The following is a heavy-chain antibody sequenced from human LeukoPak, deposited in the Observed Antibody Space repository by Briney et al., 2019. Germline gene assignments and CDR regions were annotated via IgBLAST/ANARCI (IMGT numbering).Heavy chain of an antibody. V-gene: IGHV4-34*01. CDR1: GGSFSGYY. CDR3: WGDGLLLRLAELSP. J-gene: IGHJ5*02. Sequence: SETLSLTCAVYGGSFSGYYWSWIRQPPGKGLEWVGEINHSGSTNYNPSLKSRVTISVGTYKNQFSLKLSSVTAADTAVDYCWGDGLLLRLAELSPWGQGTLVTVSS. D-gene: IGHD3-16*02. CDR2: INHSGST.